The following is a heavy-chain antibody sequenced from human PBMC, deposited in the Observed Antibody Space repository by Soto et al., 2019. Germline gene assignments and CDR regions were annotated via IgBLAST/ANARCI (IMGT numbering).Heavy chain of an antibody. D-gene: IGHD2-2*01. V-gene: IGHV1-46*01. CDR2: INPGSGST. Sequence: ASVEVSCKTSGYTFTSFQMHWVRQAPGQGLEWMGIINPGSGSTNYAQKFQGRVTMTSDTSTRTIYMELSSLRSEDTAVYYCANCRLPAIPAAADYWGQGTLVTVSS. J-gene: IGHJ4*02. CDR3: ANCRLPAIPAAADY. CDR1: GYTFTSFQ.